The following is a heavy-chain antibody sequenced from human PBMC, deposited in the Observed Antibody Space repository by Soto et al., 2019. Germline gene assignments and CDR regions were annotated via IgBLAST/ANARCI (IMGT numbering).Heavy chain of an antibody. J-gene: IGHJ6*02. Sequence: PGGSLRLSCAASGFTFSSYSMNWVRQAPGKGLEWVSSISSSSSYIYYADSVKGRFTISRDNAKNSLYLQMNSLRAEDAAVYYCARDSSVAGRYYYGMDVWGQGTTVTVSS. CDR1: GFTFSSYS. CDR3: ARDSSVAGRYYYGMDV. CDR2: ISSSSSYI. V-gene: IGHV3-21*01. D-gene: IGHD6-19*01.